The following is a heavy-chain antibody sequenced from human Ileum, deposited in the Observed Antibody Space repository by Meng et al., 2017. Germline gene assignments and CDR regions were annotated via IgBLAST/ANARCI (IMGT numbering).Heavy chain of an antibody. Sequence: GESLKISCAVSGFTFSSYWMHWVRQAPGKGLVWVSRMNSDGTTTDYADSVKGRFTISRDNTKNTLYLQMNSLRAEDTAVYYCARGGSSAWYWGQGARVTVSS. CDR3: ARGGSSAWY. V-gene: IGHV3-74*01. CDR1: GFTFSSYW. J-gene: IGHJ4*02. CDR2: MNSDGTTT. D-gene: IGHD6-19*01.